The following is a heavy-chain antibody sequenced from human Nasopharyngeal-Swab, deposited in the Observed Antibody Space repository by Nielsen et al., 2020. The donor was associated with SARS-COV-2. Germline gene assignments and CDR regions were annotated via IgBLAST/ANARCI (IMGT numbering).Heavy chain of an antibody. CDR3: ARGSNRNVVAVAATPVYFDY. CDR1: GFTFSDYY. V-gene: IGHV3-11*05. J-gene: IGHJ4*02. CDR2: ISSSSSYT. D-gene: IGHD2-15*01. Sequence: GGSLRLSCAASGFTFSDYYMSWIRQAPGKGLEWVSYISSSSSYTNYADSVKGRFTISRDNAKNSLYLQMNSLRAEDTAVYYCARGSNRNVVAVAATPVYFDYWGQGTLVTVSS.